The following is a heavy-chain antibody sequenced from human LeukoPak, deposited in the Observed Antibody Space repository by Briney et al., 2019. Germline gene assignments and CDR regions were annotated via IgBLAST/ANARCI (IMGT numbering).Heavy chain of an antibody. V-gene: IGHV4-38-2*02. D-gene: IGHD2-15*01. CDR3: ARGIVVVAQLGFYFYYMDV. Sequence: PSETLSLTCTVSGYSMSSGYYWGWIRQPPGKGLQWIGSIFHSGNSYYNPSLKSRVTISVDTSKNQFSLKLSSVTAADTAVYYCARGIVVVAQLGFYFYYMDVWGKGTTVTISS. CDR1: GYSMSSGYY. CDR2: IFHSGNS. J-gene: IGHJ6*03.